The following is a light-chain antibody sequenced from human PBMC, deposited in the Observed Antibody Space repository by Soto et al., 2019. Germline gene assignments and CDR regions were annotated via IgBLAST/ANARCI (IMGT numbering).Light chain of an antibody. J-gene: IGLJ1*01. CDR1: SSDVGGYNY. Sequence: QSALTQPASVSGSPGQSIAISCTGTSSDVGGYNYVSWYQQHPGKAPKLMLYEVSNRPSGVSSRFSGSKSGSTASLTISGLQAEDEGEYYCCSSTTTSTLVFGTGTKLTVL. CDR3: CSSTTTSTLV. V-gene: IGLV2-14*01. CDR2: EVS.